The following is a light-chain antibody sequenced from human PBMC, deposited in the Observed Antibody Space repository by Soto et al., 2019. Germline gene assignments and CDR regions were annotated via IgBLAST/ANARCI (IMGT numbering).Light chain of an antibody. J-gene: IGKJ2*01. V-gene: IGKV2-28*01. Sequence: DIVMPQSPLSLPVTPGEPASISCRSSQSLLHSNGYNYLDWYLQKPGQSPQLLIYLGSNRASGVPDRFSGSGSGTDFTLKSSRVEAEDVGVYYCMQALQTPITFGQGTKLEIK. CDR3: MQALQTPIT. CDR1: QSLLHSNGYNY. CDR2: LGS.